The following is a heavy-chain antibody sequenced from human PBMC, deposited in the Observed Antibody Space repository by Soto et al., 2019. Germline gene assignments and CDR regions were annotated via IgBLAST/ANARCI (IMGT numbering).Heavy chain of an antibody. CDR2: INPNSGGT. CDR3: ARDWSGDFWNGMDV. D-gene: IGHD3-3*01. V-gene: IGHV1-2*02. J-gene: IGHJ6*02. Sequence: AASVKVSCKASGYTFTGYYMHWVRQAPGQGLEWMGWINPNSGGTNYAQKFQGRVTMTRDTSISTAYMELSRLRSDDTAVYYCARDWSGDFWNGMDVWGQGTTVTVSS. CDR1: GYTFTGYY.